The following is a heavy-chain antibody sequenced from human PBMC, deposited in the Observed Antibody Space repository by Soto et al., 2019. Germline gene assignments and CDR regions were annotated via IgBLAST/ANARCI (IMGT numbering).Heavy chain of an antibody. Sequence: EVQLLESGGGLVQPGGSLRLSCAASGFTFSTYDMSWDLQAPGKGLEWVSTLGGSGDTTYYADSVKGRFTISRDISKNTLFLQINSLRADDTAVYYCAKGGWCEDWGQGTLVTVSS. CDR2: LGGSGDTT. V-gene: IGHV3-23*01. CDR1: GFTFSTYD. J-gene: IGHJ4*02. CDR3: AKGGWCED. D-gene: IGHD6-19*01.